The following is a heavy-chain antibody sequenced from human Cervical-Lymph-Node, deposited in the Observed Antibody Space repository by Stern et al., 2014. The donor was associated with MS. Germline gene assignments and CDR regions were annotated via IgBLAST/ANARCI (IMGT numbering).Heavy chain of an antibody. D-gene: IGHD6-13*01. CDR1: GYTFTSYG. Sequence: VQLVESGAEVKKPGASAKVACKASGYTFTSYGISWLRQAPGHGLDWMGWLRAYNGNTNYAQKLQGRVTMTTDTSTSTAYMELRSLRSDDTAVYYCARLYSSSWYVPYGMDVWGQGTTVTVSS. CDR3: ARLYSSSWYVPYGMDV. J-gene: IGHJ6*02. V-gene: IGHV1-18*01. CDR2: LRAYNGNT.